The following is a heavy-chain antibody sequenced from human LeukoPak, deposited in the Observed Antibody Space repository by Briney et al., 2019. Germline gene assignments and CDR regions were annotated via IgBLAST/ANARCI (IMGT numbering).Heavy chain of an antibody. J-gene: IGHJ5*02. CDR2: ISYSGST. CDR3: ARNKAVAFNWFDP. Sequence: SETLSLTCTVSGGSITSYYWSWIRQPPGKGLEWIAYISYSGSTNYNPSLKSRVAISVDTSKNQFSLKLSSVTAADTAVYYCARNKAVAFNWFDPWGQGNLVTVSS. CDR1: GGSITSYY. D-gene: IGHD6-19*01. V-gene: IGHV4-59*01.